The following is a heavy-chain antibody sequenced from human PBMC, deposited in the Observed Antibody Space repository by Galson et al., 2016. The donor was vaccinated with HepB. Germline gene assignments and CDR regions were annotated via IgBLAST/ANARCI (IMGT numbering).Heavy chain of an antibody. CDR1: GYTFTNYG. V-gene: IGHV1-18*01. CDR3: ARGLSGTSGWFFDY. CDR2: ISAYNGNT. J-gene: IGHJ4*02. Sequence: SVKVSCKASGYTFTNYGITWVRQAPGQEFEWAGWISAYNGNTNYAQKLQGRVTMTTDTSTSTAYMELRSLRSDDTAVYYCARGLSGTSGWFFDYWGQGTLVTVSS. D-gene: IGHD6-19*01.